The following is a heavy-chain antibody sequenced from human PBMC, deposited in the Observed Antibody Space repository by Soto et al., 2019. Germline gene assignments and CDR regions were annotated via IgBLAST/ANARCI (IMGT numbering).Heavy chain of an antibody. D-gene: IGHD2-2*01. CDR3: ARRRYCSSTSCPTFDY. V-gene: IGHV4-39*01. CDR1: GGSISSSSYY. CDR2: IYYSGST. J-gene: IGHJ4*02. Sequence: QLQLQESGPGLVKPSETLSLTCTVSGGSISSSSYYWGWIRQPPGKGLEWIGSIYYSGSTYYNPSLKSRVTISVDTSKNQFSLKLSSVTAAYTAVYYCARRRYCSSTSCPTFDYWGQGTLVTVSS.